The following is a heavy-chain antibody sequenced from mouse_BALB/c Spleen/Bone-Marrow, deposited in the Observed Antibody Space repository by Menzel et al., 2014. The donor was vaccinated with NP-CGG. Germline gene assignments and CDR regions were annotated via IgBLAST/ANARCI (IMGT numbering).Heavy chain of an antibody. CDR1: GFDFSGFW. CDR3: ARLGYYGGFAY. Sequence: VQLQQSGGGLVQPGGSLKLSCAASGFDFSGFWMGWVRQAPGKGLEWIGEINPDSSTINYTPSLKDRFIISRDNAKNTLYLQMSKVRSEDTALYYRARLGYYGGFAYWGQGTLVTVSA. J-gene: IGHJ3*01. V-gene: IGHV4-1*02. D-gene: IGHD2-3*01. CDR2: INPDSSTI.